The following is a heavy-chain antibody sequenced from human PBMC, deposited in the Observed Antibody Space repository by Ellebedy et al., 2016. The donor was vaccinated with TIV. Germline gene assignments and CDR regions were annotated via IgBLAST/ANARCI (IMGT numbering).Heavy chain of an antibody. V-gene: IGHV4-59*10. CDR2: IYTSGST. D-gene: IGHD1-26*01. Sequence: SETLSLXXAVYGGSFSGYYWSWIRQPAGKGLEWIGRIYTSGSTNYNPSLKSRVTMSVDTSKNQFSLKLSSVTAADTAVYYCASGGELLSSTADAFDIWGQGTMVTVSS. CDR3: ASGGELLSSTADAFDI. CDR1: GGSFSGYY. J-gene: IGHJ3*02.